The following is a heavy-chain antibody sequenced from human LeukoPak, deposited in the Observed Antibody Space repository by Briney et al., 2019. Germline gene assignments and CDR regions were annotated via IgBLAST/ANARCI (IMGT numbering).Heavy chain of an antibody. Sequence: SETLSLTCTVSGGSISNYYWSWIQQPPGKGLEWIGYIYYSGSTNYNPSLKSRVTISVDTSKNQFSLKLSSVTAADTAVYYCARGSGWSTDFDYWGQGTLVTVSP. D-gene: IGHD6-19*01. V-gene: IGHV4-59*01. CDR2: IYYSGST. CDR1: GGSISNYY. J-gene: IGHJ4*02. CDR3: ARGSGWSTDFDY.